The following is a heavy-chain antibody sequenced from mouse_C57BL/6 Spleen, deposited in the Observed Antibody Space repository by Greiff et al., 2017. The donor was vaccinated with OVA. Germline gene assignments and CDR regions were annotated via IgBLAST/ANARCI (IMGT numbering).Heavy chain of an antibody. CDR1: GFTFSDYG. Sequence: EVKLMESGGGLVKPGGSLKLSCAASGFTFSDYGMHWVRQAPEKGLEWVAYISSGSSTIYYADTVKGRFTISRDNAKNTLFLQMTSLRSEDTAMDYCARDYDYGGFAYWGQGTLVTVSA. J-gene: IGHJ3*01. D-gene: IGHD2-4*01. V-gene: IGHV5-17*01. CDR3: ARDYDYGGFAY. CDR2: ISSGSSTI.